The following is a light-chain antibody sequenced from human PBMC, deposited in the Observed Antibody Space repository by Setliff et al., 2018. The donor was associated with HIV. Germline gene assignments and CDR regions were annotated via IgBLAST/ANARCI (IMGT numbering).Light chain of an antibody. Sequence: SYELPQPPSVSVAPGKTARITCGGNNIRSESVHWYQQKPGQAPLLVIYYDGDRPSGIPERFSGSNSGNTATLTISRVEAGDAGDYYCQVWDSSSDHPVFGGGTKVTVL. V-gene: IGLV3-21*01. CDR2: YDG. J-gene: IGLJ2*01. CDR1: NIRSES. CDR3: QVWDSSSDHPV.